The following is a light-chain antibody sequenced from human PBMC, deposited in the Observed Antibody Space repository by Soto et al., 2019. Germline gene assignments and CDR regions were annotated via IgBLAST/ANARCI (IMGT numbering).Light chain of an antibody. V-gene: IGLV2-14*01. CDR2: EVY. CDR3: SSYAGGIKWV. CDR1: NSDVGGYDR. Sequence: QSALTQPASVSGSPGQSITISCTGTNSDVGGYDRVSWYQHHPGKAPKLLIFEVYNRPSGISDRFSGSKSGDTASLTISGLQAEDEADYYCSSYAGGIKWVFGGGTKLTVL. J-gene: IGLJ3*02.